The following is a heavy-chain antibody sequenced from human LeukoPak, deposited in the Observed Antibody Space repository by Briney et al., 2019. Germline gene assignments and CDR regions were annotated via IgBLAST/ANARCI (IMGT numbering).Heavy chain of an antibody. CDR3: ARWTNTYLDY. J-gene: IGHJ4*02. D-gene: IGHD3/OR15-3a*01. Sequence: ASVXVSXKASGYTFTSYYIHWVRQAPGQGLEWMGIINPIGRSTNYAQKFQGRVTMTRDTSTTTVYMELSSLTSEDTAVYYCARWTNTYLDYWGQGTLVTVSS. CDR1: GYTFTSYY. CDR2: INPIGRST. V-gene: IGHV1-46*01.